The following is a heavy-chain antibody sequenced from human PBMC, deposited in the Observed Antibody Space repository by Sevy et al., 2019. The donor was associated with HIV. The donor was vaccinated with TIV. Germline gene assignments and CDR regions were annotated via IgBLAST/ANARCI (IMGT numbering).Heavy chain of an antibody. J-gene: IGHJ4*02. CDR2: ISGGGTYI. D-gene: IGHD2-2*01. CDR1: EFTFSSYS. V-gene: IGHV3-21*01. CDR3: ARSTNSAALDY. Sequence: GGSLRLSCATSEFTFSSYSMNWVRQAPGNGLEWVSSISGGGTYIYYADSVKGRFTISRDNAKNSLSLQMNSLRVEDTAVYYCARSTNSAALDYWGQGTPVTVSS.